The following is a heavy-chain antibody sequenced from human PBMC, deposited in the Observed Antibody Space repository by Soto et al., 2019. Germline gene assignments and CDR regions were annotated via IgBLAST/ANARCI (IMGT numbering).Heavy chain of an antibody. CDR1: GFTFSSYG. CDR2: ISYDGSNK. Sequence: PGGSLRLSCAASGFTFSSYGMHWVRQAPGKGLEWVAVISYDGSNKYYADSVKGRFTISRDNSKNTLYLQMNSLRAEDTAVYYCAKDKVAAMVRYYYYMDVWGKGTXVTVSS. J-gene: IGHJ6*03. V-gene: IGHV3-30*18. CDR3: AKDKVAAMVRYYYYMDV. D-gene: IGHD5-18*01.